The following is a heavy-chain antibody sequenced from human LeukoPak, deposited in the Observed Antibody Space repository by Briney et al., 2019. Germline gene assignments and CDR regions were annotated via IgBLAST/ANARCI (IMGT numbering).Heavy chain of an antibody. CDR3: AKDDSRALDHFDY. CDR2: IRASGGHT. CDR1: GFTFNNFA. J-gene: IGHJ4*02. V-gene: IGHV3-23*01. D-gene: IGHD3-22*01. Sequence: GGSLRLSCAASGFTFNNFAMSWVRQAPGKGLEWVSGIRASGGHTYYGDSAKGRFTISRDKSKSTLSLQMNSLRAEDTAVYYCAKDDSRALDHFDYWGQGTLVTVSS.